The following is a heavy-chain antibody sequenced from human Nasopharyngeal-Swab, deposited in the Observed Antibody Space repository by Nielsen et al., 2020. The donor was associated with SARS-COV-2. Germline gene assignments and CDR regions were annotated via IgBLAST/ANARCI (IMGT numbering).Heavy chain of an antibody. CDR1: GFSLSPSGMC. Sequence: SGPTLVTPTQTLTLTCTFSGFSLSPSGMCVSWIRQPPGKALEWLALIDWDDDKYYSTSLKTRLTISKDTSKNQVVLTMTNMDPVDTATYYCARIPGYSSGWYSGGMDVWGQGTTVTVSS. J-gene: IGHJ6*02. CDR3: ARIPGYSSGWYSGGMDV. CDR2: IDWDDDK. V-gene: IGHV2-70*01. D-gene: IGHD6-19*01.